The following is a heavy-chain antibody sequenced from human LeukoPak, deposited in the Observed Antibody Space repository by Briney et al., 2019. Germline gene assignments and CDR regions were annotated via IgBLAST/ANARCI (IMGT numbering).Heavy chain of an antibody. Sequence: GGSLRLSCAASGFTFSSYGMHWVRQAPGKGLEWVAVISYDGSNKYYADSVKGRFTISRDNSKNTLYMQTNSLRAEDTAVYYCANGGYSYGFPFDYWGQGTLVTVSS. CDR2: ISYDGSNK. D-gene: IGHD5-18*01. CDR1: GFTFSSYG. V-gene: IGHV3-30*18. J-gene: IGHJ4*02. CDR3: ANGGYSYGFPFDY.